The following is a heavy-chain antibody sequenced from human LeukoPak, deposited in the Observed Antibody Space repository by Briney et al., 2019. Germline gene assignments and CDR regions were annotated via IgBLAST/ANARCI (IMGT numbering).Heavy chain of an antibody. Sequence: TGRSLRLSCAASGFTFSNYAMHWVRQAPGKGLEWVALISYDGSDKYYADSVKGRFTISRDDSKNTLYLQMSSLRRDDTAMYYWARDLPGTTLVDSWGQGPLVTVS. J-gene: IGHJ4*02. V-gene: IGHV3-30*04. CDR2: ISYDGSDK. CDR1: GFTFSNYA. CDR3: ARDLPGTTLVDS. D-gene: IGHD1-1*01.